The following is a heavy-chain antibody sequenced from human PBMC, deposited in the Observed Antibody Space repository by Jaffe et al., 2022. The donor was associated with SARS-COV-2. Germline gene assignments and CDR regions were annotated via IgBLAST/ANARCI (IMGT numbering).Heavy chain of an antibody. D-gene: IGHD6-19*01. CDR3: ASAWGIAVAGRAPYNWFDP. J-gene: IGHJ5*02. CDR2: IYYSGST. V-gene: IGHV4-39*01. CDR1: GGSISSSSYY. Sequence: QLQLQESGPGLVKPSETLSLTCTVSGGSISSSSYYWGWIRQPPGKGLEWIGSIYYSGSTYYNPSLKSRVTISVDTSKNQFSLKLSSVTAADTAVYYCASAWGIAVAGRAPYNWFDPWGQGTLVTVSS.